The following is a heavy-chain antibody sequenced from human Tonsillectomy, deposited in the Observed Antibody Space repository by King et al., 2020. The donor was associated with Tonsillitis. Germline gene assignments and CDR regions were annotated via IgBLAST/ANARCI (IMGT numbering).Heavy chain of an antibody. CDR2: ISGSGGST. J-gene: IGHJ4*02. CDR1: GFTFRNFA. Sequence: VQLVESGGGLVQPGGSLRLSCAASGFTFRNFAMSWVRQAPGKGLEGVSGISGSGGSTYYADSVKGRFTISRDNSKNTLSLQMNSLRAEDTAVYYCARTYYSGYDYPTPDYWGQGTLVSVSS. D-gene: IGHD5-12*01. V-gene: IGHV3-23*04. CDR3: ARTYYSGYDYPTPDY.